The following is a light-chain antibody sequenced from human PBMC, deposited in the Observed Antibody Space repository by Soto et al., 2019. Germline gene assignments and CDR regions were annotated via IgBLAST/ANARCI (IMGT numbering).Light chain of an antibody. Sequence: QSALTQPPSASGTPGQSLTISCAGSSSNIGSHYVYWYQHLPGTAPKLLIFRDGQRPSGVPDRFFGSKSGTSASLAISGLRAEDDAHYYCAVLDASLTGCVFGGGTKLTVL. CDR3: AVLDASLTGCV. J-gene: IGLJ3*02. CDR2: RDG. V-gene: IGLV1-47*01. CDR1: SSNIGSHY.